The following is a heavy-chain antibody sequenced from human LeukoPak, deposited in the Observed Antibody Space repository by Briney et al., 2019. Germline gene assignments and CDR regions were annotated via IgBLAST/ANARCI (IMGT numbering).Heavy chain of an antibody. Sequence: PSETLSLTCTVSGGSISSYYWSWIRQPPGKGLEWIGYIYYSGSTNYNPSLKSRVTISVDTSKNQFSLKLSSVTAADTAVYYCARDRGSLVVTAKVGAFDIWGQGTMVTVSS. CDR1: GGSISSYY. J-gene: IGHJ3*02. V-gene: IGHV4-59*12. CDR2: IYYSGST. D-gene: IGHD2-21*02. CDR3: ARDRGSLVVTAKVGAFDI.